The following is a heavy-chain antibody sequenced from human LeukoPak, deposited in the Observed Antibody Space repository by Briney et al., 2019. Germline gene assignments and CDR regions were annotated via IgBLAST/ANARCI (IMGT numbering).Heavy chain of an antibody. CDR3: AKDGSGYFDY. V-gene: IGHV3-23*01. Sequence: GGSMRLSSAAYGLTFSSYSMRWVRQADGRVMEWVSSIIGGGGSTFYASSVKGSFTISRDNSKDTMDLHRNSLRAEDTSVYYCAKDGSGYFDYWGQGTLVTVSS. CDR1: GLTFSSYS. CDR2: IIGGGGST. J-gene: IGHJ4*02. D-gene: IGHD3-10*01.